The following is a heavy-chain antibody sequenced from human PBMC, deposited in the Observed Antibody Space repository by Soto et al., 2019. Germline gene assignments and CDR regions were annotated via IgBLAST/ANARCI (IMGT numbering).Heavy chain of an antibody. D-gene: IGHD2-15*01. CDR2: INPNSGGT. CDR1: GYTFTGYY. Sequence: GASVQVSCKASGYTFTGYYMHWVRQAPGQGLEWMGWINPNSGGTNYAQKFQGWVTMTRDTSISTAYMELSRLRSDDTAVYYCATSRDATSGGLDDWGQGTLVTVSS. J-gene: IGHJ4*02. CDR3: ATSRDATSGGLDD. V-gene: IGHV1-2*04.